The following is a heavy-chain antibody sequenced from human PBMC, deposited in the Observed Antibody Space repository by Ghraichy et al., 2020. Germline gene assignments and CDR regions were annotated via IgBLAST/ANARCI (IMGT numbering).Heavy chain of an antibody. CDR3: ARDRYCSSTSCYPTLGY. J-gene: IGHJ4*02. Sequence: ASVKVSRKASGYTFTSYYMHWVRQAPGQGLEWMGIINPSGGSTSYAQKFQGRVTMTRDTSTSTVYMELSSLRSEDTAVYYCARDRYCSSTSCYPTLGYWGQGSLVTVSS. CDR1: GYTFTSYY. CDR2: INPSGGST. V-gene: IGHV1-46*03. D-gene: IGHD2-2*01.